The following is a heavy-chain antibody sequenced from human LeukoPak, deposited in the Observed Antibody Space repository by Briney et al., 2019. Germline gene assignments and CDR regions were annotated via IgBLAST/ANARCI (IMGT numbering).Heavy chain of an antibody. D-gene: IGHD3-10*01. V-gene: IGHV3-7*04. Sequence: GGSLRLSCAGSGLTFSSYWMTWVRQAPGKGREWVANIKPDGRDKDYVDSVKGRFTISSDNAKNSLYLQMNSLRVEDTAVYYCARDDYGWGSHHYWGQGTLVTVSS. J-gene: IGHJ4*02. CDR3: ARDDYGWGSHHY. CDR1: GLTFSSYW. CDR2: IKPDGRDK.